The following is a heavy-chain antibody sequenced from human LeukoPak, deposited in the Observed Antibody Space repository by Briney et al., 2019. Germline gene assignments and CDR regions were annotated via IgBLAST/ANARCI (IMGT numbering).Heavy chain of an antibody. J-gene: IGHJ4*02. CDR1: GYTFTGYH. Sequence: ASVKVSCKASGYTFTGYHMHWVRQAPGQGLEWMGRINPNSGDTNSAQNFQGRVTMTRDTSISTAYMELSRLRSDDTAVYYCARDYCSSTSCLFDYWGQGTLVTVSS. V-gene: IGHV1-2*06. CDR3: ARDYCSSTSCLFDY. D-gene: IGHD2-2*01. CDR2: INPNSGDT.